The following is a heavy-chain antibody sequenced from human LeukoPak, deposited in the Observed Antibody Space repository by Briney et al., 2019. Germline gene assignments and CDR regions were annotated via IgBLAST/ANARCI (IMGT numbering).Heavy chain of an antibody. Sequence: PGGSLRLSCAASGFTFSDYYMSWIRQAPGKGLEWVSHISSSGSTIYYADSVKGRFTISRDNAKSSLYLQMNSLRAEDTAVYYCARDNYDFWSGYRPTSYYYYYMDVWGKGTTVTVSS. J-gene: IGHJ6*03. D-gene: IGHD3-3*01. CDR1: GFTFSDYY. V-gene: IGHV3-11*04. CDR3: ARDNYDFWSGYRPTSYYYYYMDV. CDR2: ISSSGSTI.